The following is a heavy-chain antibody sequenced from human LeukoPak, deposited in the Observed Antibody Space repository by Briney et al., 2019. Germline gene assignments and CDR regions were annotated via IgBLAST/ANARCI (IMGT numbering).Heavy chain of an antibody. Sequence: SQTLSLTCTVSGGSISSGGYYWSWIRQHPGKGLEWIGYIYYSGSTYYNPSLKSRVTISVDTSKNQFSLKLSSVTAADTAVYYCARDLGVRGVTNPRKDHAFDIWGQGTMVTVSS. J-gene: IGHJ3*02. V-gene: IGHV4-31*03. CDR1: GGSISSGGYY. CDR2: IYYSGST. D-gene: IGHD3-10*01. CDR3: ARDLGVRGVTNPRKDHAFDI.